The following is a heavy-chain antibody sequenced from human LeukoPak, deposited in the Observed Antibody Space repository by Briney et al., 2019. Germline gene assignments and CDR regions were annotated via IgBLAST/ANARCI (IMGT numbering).Heavy chain of an antibody. D-gene: IGHD2-2*01. V-gene: IGHV1-2*06. CDR3: AVYSSSWRAFDV. CDR1: GYTFTGFY. CDR2: INPNSGGT. Sequence: ASVEVSCKASGYTFTGFYMHWVRQAPGQGLEWMGRINPNSGGTDFAQKFQGRVSMTRDTSITTAYLELSRLRFDDTAVYFCAVYSSSWRAFDVWGQGTMVTVSS. J-gene: IGHJ3*01.